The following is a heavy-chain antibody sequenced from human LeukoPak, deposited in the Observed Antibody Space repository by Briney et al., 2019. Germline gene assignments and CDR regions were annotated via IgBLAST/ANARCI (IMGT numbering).Heavy chain of an antibody. J-gene: IGHJ4*02. V-gene: IGHV3-30*03. CDR2: ISYDGNDK. CDR3: TRKGGTYYYDS. CDR1: GFSFSTYG. D-gene: IGHD3-10*01. Sequence: GGSLRLSCAASGFSFSTYGMHWVRQASGKGLEWVAVISYDGNDKYYTDSVKGRFTISRDNSRNILYLQMNSLSADDTAVYFCTRKGGTYYYDSWGQGTLVFVSS.